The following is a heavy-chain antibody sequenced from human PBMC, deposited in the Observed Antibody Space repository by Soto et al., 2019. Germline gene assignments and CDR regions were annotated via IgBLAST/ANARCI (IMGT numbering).Heavy chain of an antibody. CDR3: AREITIFGVFTPWFDP. D-gene: IGHD3-3*01. CDR1: GGSISSGGYS. V-gene: IGHV4-30-2*01. J-gene: IGHJ5*02. CDR2: IYHSGST. Sequence: SETLSLTCAVSGGSISSGGYSWSWIRQPPGKGLEWIGYIYHSGSTYYNPSLKSRVTISVDRSKNQFSLELSSVTAADTAVYYCAREITIFGVFTPWFDPWGQGTLVTVSS.